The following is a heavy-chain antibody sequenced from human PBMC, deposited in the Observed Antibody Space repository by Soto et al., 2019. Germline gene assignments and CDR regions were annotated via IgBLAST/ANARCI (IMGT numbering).Heavy chain of an antibody. CDR2: ISFDGTKK. CDR1: GFTFNIYA. D-gene: IGHD4-17*01. V-gene: IGHV3-30-3*01. J-gene: IGHJ6*02. CDR3: AREDDYGYRYINYGLDV. Sequence: GGSLRLSCAASGFTFNIYALHWVRQAPGKGLEWVAVISFDGTKKYYSDSVKGRFTISRDNLKNTLYLQMNNLRVEDAALYFCAREDDYGYRYINYGLDVWGQGTTVTAP.